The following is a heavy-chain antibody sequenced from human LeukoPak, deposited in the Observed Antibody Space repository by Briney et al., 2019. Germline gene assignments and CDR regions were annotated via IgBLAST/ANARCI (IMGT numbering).Heavy chain of an antibody. Sequence: GGSLRLSCAASGFTVSDNYMSWVRQAPGKGLEWVSVVYSGDNTYYADSVKGRFTISRDNSKNTLYLQMNSLRAEDTAVYYCARDREPGTSASRFDYWGQGTLVTVSS. CDR2: VYSGDNT. D-gene: IGHD2-8*02. CDR1: GFTVSDNY. J-gene: IGHJ4*02. CDR3: ARDREPGTSASRFDY. V-gene: IGHV3-53*01.